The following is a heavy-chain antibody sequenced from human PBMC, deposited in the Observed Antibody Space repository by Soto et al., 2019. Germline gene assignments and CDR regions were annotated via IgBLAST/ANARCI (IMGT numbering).Heavy chain of an antibody. J-gene: IGHJ4*02. D-gene: IGHD5-18*01. V-gene: IGHV4-34*01. CDR3: ARVPLDYTYGPDF. Sequence: PSETLSLTCAVYGGSFSGYYWSWIRQPPGKGLEGIGEINHSGSTNYNPSLKSRVTISVDTSKYQFSLKLSSVTAADTAVFYCARVPLDYTYGPDFWGQGTLVTVSS. CDR2: INHSGST. CDR1: GGSFSGYY.